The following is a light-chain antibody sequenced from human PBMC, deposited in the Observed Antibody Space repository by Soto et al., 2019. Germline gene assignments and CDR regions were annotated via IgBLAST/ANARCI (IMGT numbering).Light chain of an antibody. CDR2: EVT. Sequence: QSVLTQPASVSGSPGQSITISCTGTINDIGSYHYVAWYQHHPGKAPIPIIYEVTHRPSGVSNRFSGSKSGNTAPLTISALQAEDEAAYYCSSYTTTSTTFGGGTKVTAL. J-gene: IGLJ3*02. CDR1: INDIGSYHY. CDR3: SSYTTTSTT. V-gene: IGLV2-14*01.